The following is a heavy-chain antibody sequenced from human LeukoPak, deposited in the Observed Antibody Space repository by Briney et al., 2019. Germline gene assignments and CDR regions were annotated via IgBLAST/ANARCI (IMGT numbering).Heavy chain of an antibody. CDR2: IIPIFSSA. J-gene: IGHJ6*02. Sequence: SVKVSCKASGGTFRSHAISWVRQAPGQGLEWMGVIIPIFSSANYAQKFQGRVTITADESTSTAYMELSSLRSEDTALYYCARDQHASYYYYGMDVWGRGTTVTVSS. CDR1: GGTFRSHA. V-gene: IGHV1-69*13. D-gene: IGHD6-13*01. CDR3: ARDQHASYYYYGMDV.